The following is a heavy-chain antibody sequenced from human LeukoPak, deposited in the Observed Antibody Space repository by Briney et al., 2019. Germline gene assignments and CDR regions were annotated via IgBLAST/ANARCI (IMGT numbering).Heavy chain of an antibody. CDR1: GFAVSDNY. CDR2: VYNSDTT. D-gene: IGHD3-22*01. CDR3: ASSIGGAASSNWFAA. J-gene: IGHJ5*02. Sequence: GGSLRLSCAASGFAVSDNYVTWVRQAPGKGLEWVPIVYNSDTTSSADSVKGRFTISRDNAENTVYLQMTSLRLEDTAVYYCASSIGGAASSNWFAAWGQGTLVTVSS. V-gene: IGHV3-53*01.